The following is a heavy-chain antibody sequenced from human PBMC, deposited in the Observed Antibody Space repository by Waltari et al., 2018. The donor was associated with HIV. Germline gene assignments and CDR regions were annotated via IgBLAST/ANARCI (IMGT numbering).Heavy chain of an antibody. V-gene: IGHV3-48*01. CDR3: ARDGWLRSAYGMDV. Sequence: EVQLVESGGGLVQPGGSLRLSCATSGFTSSSFSMNWVRQAPGKGLEFISYISGSSSTIYYADSVKGRFTISRDNARNSLYLQMNSLRAEDTAVYYCARDGWLRSAYGMDVWGQGTTVTVS. CDR2: ISGSSSTI. J-gene: IGHJ6*02. D-gene: IGHD5-12*01. CDR1: GFTSSSFS.